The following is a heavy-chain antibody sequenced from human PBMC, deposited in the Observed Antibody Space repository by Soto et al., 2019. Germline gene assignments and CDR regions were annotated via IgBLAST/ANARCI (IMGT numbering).Heavy chain of an antibody. CDR3: ARDPESPQGNHGLDV. V-gene: IGHV1-2*04. J-gene: IGHJ6*02. CDR1: GYTFSDYY. D-gene: IGHD4-4*01. Sequence: QVQLVQSGAEVKKPGASVKVSCKASGYTFSDYYMHWVRQAPGQGLEWMGWINPKTGGTNYAQKFQDCVNMTRDTSISTAYMELNRLTSDDTAVYYCARDPESPQGNHGLDVWGQGTTVTVSS. CDR2: INPKTGGT.